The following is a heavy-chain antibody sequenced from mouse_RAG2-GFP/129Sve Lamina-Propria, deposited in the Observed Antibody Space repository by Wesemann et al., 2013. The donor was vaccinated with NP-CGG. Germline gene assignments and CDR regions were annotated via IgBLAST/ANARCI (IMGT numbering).Heavy chain of an antibody. J-gene: IGHJ2*01. V-gene: IGHV1-26*01. CDR3: ARRRNYDYDDGGYFDY. CDR2: INPNNGGT. Sequence: EVQLQQSGPELVKPGASVKISCKASGYTFTDYYMNWVKQSHGKSLEWIGDINPNNGGTSYNQKFKGKATLTVDKSSSTAYMELRSLTSEDSAVYYCARRRNYDYDDGGYFDYWGQGTTLTVSS. D-gene: IGHD2-4*01. CDR1: GYTFTDYY.